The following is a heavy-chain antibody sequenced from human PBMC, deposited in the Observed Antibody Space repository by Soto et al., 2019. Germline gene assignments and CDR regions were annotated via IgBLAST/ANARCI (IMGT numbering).Heavy chain of an antibody. Sequence: SETLSLTCTVSGGSISSYYWSWIRQPPGKGLEWIGYIYYSGSTNYNPSLKSRVTISVDTSKNQFSLYLQMNSLRAEDTAVYYCARYGDYDFGAWYFDLWGRGTLVTVSS. D-gene: IGHD4-17*01. CDR3: ARYGDYDFGAWYFDL. J-gene: IGHJ2*01. V-gene: IGHV4-59*12. CDR2: IYYSGST. CDR1: GGSISSYY.